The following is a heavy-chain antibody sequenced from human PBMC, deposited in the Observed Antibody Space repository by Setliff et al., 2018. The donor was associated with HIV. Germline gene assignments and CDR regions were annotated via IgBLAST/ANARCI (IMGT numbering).Heavy chain of an antibody. J-gene: IGHJ6*03. V-gene: IGHV1-69*04. CDR1: GGNFNSLG. CDR3: ARCGAGEWHLYMDV. CDR2: INPSGGSA. D-gene: IGHD3-16*01. Sequence: ASVKVSCKASGGNFNSLGIGWVRQAPGQGLEWMGMINPSGGSASYAQKFKGRVTFTADKSTSTVYMELSSLRSEDTAVYYCARCGAGEWHLYMDVWGKGTAVTVSS.